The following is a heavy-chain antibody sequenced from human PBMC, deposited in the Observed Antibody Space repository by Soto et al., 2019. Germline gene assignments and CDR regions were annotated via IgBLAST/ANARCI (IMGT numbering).Heavy chain of an antibody. CDR1: GFTFSDYW. V-gene: IGHV3-74*01. J-gene: IGHJ4*02. D-gene: IGHD4-17*01. Sequence: EVQLVESGGGLVRPGGSLRLSCAASGFTFSDYWMQWVRQPPGRGRVWVSRISGDGSSTTYADSVKGRFTSSRDSAKNTLYLQMNRLRAEDTAVYYCARGRHSIYDGDYRCDYWGQGALGTGPS. CDR2: ISGDGSST. CDR3: ARGRHSIYDGDYRCDY.